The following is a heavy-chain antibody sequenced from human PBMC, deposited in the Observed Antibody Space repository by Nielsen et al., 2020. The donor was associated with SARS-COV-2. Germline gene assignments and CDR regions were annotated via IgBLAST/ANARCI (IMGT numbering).Heavy chain of an antibody. CDR1: GTTSTNYH. CDR3: VTVLTDLAFYP. Sequence: ASVKISCNASGTTSTNYHIHWLRHTPAQRFEWMGWIHPGNGNTKYSQKFQDRITITRDTAANTGYMELISLRSEDTAVYFCVTVLTDLAFYPWGQGTLVTVSS. V-gene: IGHV1-3*01. CDR2: IHPGNGNT. J-gene: IGHJ5*02.